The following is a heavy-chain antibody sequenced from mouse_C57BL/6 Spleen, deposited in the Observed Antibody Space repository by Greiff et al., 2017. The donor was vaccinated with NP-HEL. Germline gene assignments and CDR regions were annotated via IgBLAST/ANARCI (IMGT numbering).Heavy chain of an antibody. CDR1: GYTFTSYW. D-gene: IGHD1-1*01. V-gene: IGHV1-55*01. CDR2: IYPGSGST. Sequence: QVQLQQPGAELVKPGASVKMSCKASGYTFTSYWITWVKQRPGQGLEWIGDIYPGSGSTNYNEKFKSKATLTVDTSSSTAYMQLSSLTSEDSAVYSCARHYGSSYGFAYWGQGTLVTVSA. J-gene: IGHJ3*01. CDR3: ARHYGSSYGFAY.